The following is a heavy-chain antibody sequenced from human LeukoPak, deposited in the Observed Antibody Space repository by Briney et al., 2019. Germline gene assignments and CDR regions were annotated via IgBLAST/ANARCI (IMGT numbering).Heavy chain of an antibody. CDR3: ARVEWELLTDY. CDR2: ISAYNGNT. J-gene: IGHJ4*02. Sequence: GASVKVSCKASGYTFTDSFMHWVRQAPGQGLEWMGWISAYNGNTNYAQKLQGRVTMTTDTSTSTAYMELRSLRSDDTAVYYCARVEWELLTDYWGQGTLVTVSS. CDR1: GYTFTDSF. V-gene: IGHV1-18*04. D-gene: IGHD1-26*01.